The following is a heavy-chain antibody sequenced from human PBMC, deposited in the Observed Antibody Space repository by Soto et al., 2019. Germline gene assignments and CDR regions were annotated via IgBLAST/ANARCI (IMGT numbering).Heavy chain of an antibody. D-gene: IGHD2-21*01. CDR3: ARAVSVISLIDY. CDR2: ISNDGSNK. CDR1: GFIFSNYA. J-gene: IGHJ4*02. Sequence: QVQLVESGEGVVQPGRSLRLSCAASGFIFSNYAMHWVRQAPGKRLEWVAVISNDGSNKYHADSVKGRLTISRDNSKNTLYLQMNSLRAEDTAVYYCARAVSVISLIDYWGQGTLVTVAS. V-gene: IGHV3-30-3*01.